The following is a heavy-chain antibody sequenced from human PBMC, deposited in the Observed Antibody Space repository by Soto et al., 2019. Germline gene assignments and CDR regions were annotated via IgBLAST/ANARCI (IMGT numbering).Heavy chain of an antibody. CDR1: GYTFTGYY. J-gene: IGHJ4*02. V-gene: IGHV1-2*04. CDR2: IDPNSGGT. D-gene: IGHD2-2*01. Sequence: ASVKVSCKASGYTFTGYYMHWVRQAPGQGLEWMGWIDPNSGGTNYAQKIQGWVTMTRDTSISTGYMELSRLRSDDTAVYYCARTQCSSTRCYVGSWDYWGQGTLVTVSS. CDR3: ARTQCSSTRCYVGSWDY.